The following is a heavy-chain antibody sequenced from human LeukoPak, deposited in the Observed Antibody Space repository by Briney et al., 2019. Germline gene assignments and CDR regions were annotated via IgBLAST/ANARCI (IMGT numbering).Heavy chain of an antibody. J-gene: IGHJ4*02. CDR2: ISGSGYTI. CDR3: AMAPGERVFDY. V-gene: IGHV3-11*04. Sequence: GGSLRLSCAASGFTFSNYYMSWVRQAPGKGLEWLSSISGSGYTIFYAYSVRGRFTISRDNDNTSLYLQMNSLRAEDTAVYYCAMAPGERVFDYWGQGTLVTVSS. D-gene: IGHD7-27*01. CDR1: GFTFSNYY.